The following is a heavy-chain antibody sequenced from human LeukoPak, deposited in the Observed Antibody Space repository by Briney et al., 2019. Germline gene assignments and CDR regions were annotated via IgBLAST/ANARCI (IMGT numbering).Heavy chain of an antibody. Sequence: GGSLRLSCAASGFTFSSYGMHWVRQAPGKGLEWVAVIWYDGSNKYYADSVKGRFTISRDNSKSTLYLQMNSLRAEDTAVYYCARGYCSSTSCYKVPWFDPWGQGTLVTVSS. D-gene: IGHD2-2*02. CDR2: IWYDGSNK. V-gene: IGHV3-33*01. J-gene: IGHJ5*02. CDR3: ARGYCSSTSCYKVPWFDP. CDR1: GFTFSSYG.